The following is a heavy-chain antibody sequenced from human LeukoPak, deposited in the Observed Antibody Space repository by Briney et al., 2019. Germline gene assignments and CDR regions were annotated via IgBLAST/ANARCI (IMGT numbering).Heavy chain of an antibody. Sequence: GGSLRLSCAASGFTFNSDALSWVRQAPGKGLEWVSAISGSGGGTYYADSVKSRFTISRDNSKNTLYLEVNSLRADDTAVYYCAKGPPPSQFYYYLDVWGKGTTVTVSS. J-gene: IGHJ6*03. CDR3: AKGPPPSQFYYYLDV. V-gene: IGHV3-23*01. CDR2: ISGSGGGT. CDR1: GFTFNSDA.